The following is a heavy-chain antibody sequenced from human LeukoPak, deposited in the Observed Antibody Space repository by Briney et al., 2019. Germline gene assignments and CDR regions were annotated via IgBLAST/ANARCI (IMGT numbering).Heavy chain of an antibody. Sequence: GGTLRLSCAASGFTFSSYGMSWVRQAAGKGLEWVSAISGTGSSTYYADSVEGRFTISRDNAKNTLYLQMNSLRAEDTAVYYCARSAAAGFSYYSYYLDVWGKGTTVTIFS. CDR1: GFTFSSYG. J-gene: IGHJ6*03. CDR2: ISGTGSST. D-gene: IGHD6-13*01. CDR3: ARSAAAGFSYYSYYLDV. V-gene: IGHV3-23*01.